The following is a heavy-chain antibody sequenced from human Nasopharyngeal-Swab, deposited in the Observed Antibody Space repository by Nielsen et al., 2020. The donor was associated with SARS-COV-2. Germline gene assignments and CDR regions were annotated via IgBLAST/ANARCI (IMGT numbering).Heavy chain of an antibody. J-gene: IGHJ3*02. CDR2: IDWDDDK. CDR1: GFSLRTSGRC. V-gene: IGHV2-70*11. Sequence: SGPTLVHPTQPLTLTCTFSGFSLRTSGRCVSWIRQPPGKALEWLARIDWDDDKYYSTSLKTRLTISKDTSKNQVVLTMTNMDPVDTATYYCARIPNYDSSGYYYDAFDIWGQGTMVTVSS. CDR3: ARIPNYDSSGYYYDAFDI. D-gene: IGHD3-22*01.